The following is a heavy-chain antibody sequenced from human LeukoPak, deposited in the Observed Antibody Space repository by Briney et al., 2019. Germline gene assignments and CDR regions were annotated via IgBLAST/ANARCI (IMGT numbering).Heavy chain of an antibody. D-gene: IGHD5-18*01. CDR1: GFASSDSW. J-gene: IGHJ3*02. Sequence: GGSLRLSCAASGFASSDSWMTWIRQAPGKGLEWVAFIKGDGSAKKYVDSVKGRFTISRDNAKNSLFLQMNSLRAEDTAVYYCARDRGWIQHDIWGQGTMVTVSS. CDR2: IKGDGSAK. V-gene: IGHV3-7*01. CDR3: ARDRGWIQHDI.